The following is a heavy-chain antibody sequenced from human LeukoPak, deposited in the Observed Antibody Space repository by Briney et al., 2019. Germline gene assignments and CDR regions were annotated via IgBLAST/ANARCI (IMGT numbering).Heavy chain of an antibody. D-gene: IGHD6-13*01. V-gene: IGHV1-46*02. CDR1: GYTFNSYY. Sequence: GSSETVSCKASGYTFNSYYMHWVRQAPGQGLEWVGIINPGGGGTSYAQKFQGRVTMTRDTSTSTLYMELSSLTSEDTAVYYCARDRLAASWYAFDYWGQGTLVTVSS. J-gene: IGHJ4*02. CDR3: ARDRLAASWYAFDY. CDR2: INPGGGGT.